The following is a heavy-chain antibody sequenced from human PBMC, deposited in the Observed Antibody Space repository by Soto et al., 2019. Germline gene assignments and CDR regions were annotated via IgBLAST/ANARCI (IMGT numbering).Heavy chain of an antibody. D-gene: IGHD2-15*01. Sequence: EVQLVESGGGLVKPGGSLRLSCAASGFTFSNAWMSWVRQAPGKGLEWVGRIKSKTDGGTTDYAAPVKGRFTISRDDSKNTLYLQMNSLKTEDTAVYYCTTEGGYCSGGSCYSADYWGQGTLVTVSS. CDR2: IKSKTDGGTT. CDR1: GFTFSNAW. J-gene: IGHJ4*02. CDR3: TTEGGYCSGGSCYSADY. V-gene: IGHV3-15*01.